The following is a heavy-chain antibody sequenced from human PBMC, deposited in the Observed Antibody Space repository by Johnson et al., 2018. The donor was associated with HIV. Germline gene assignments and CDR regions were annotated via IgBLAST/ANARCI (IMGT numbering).Heavy chain of an antibody. CDR3: TTGLYWNDAFDI. CDR2: VKSKTDGGTT. Sequence: LEWVGRVKSKTDGGTTDYAAPVKGRFTISRDASKNTLYLQMSSLKTEDTAVYYCTTGLYWNDAFDIWGQGTMVTVSS. D-gene: IGHD1-1*01. J-gene: IGHJ3*02. V-gene: IGHV3-15*01.